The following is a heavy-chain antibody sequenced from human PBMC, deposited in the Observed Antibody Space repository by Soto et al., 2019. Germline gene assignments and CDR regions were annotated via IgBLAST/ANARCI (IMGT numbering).Heavy chain of an antibody. CDR1: GSSTSSDNY. CDR3: AREGGESSDGLYYFDS. V-gene: IGHV4-30-4*01. D-gene: IGHD3-16*01. Sequence: SGTLSLTCTVSGSSTSSDNYWSWIRQPPGKGLEWIGHIYYSGNTDYNPSLTRRLAISIDTSKNQFSLKLSCVTAADTAVYFCAREGGESSDGLYYFDSWGQGSLVTVSS. J-gene: IGHJ4*02. CDR2: IYYSGNT.